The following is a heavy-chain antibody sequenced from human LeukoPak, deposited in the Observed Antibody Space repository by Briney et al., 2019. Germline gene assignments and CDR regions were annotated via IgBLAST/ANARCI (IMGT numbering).Heavy chain of an antibody. V-gene: IGHV1-46*01. CDR3: ARDRGTVVTHWYFDL. CDR1: VYTFTRYY. J-gene: IGHJ2*01. D-gene: IGHD4-23*01. CDR2: INPSGGST. Sequence: ASVKVSCKASVYTFTRYYMHWVRQAPGQGLEWMGIINPSGGSTSYEEKFQGRVTMTRDTSTSTVYMELSSLRSEDTAAYYCARDRGTVVTHWYFDLWGRGTLVTVSS.